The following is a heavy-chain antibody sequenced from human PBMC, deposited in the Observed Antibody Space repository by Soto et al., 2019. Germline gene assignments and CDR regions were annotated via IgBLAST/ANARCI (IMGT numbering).Heavy chain of an antibody. J-gene: IGHJ6*02. CDR3: ARLGSSWPYYYYGMDV. D-gene: IGHD6-13*01. V-gene: IGHV4-34*01. CDR1: GGSFSGYY. CDR2: INHSGST. Sequence: PSETLSLTCAVYGGSFSGYYWSSIRQPPGKGLEWIGEINHSGSTNYNPSLKSRVTISVDTSKNQFSLKLSSVTAADTAVYYCARLGSSWPYYYYGMDVWGQGTTVTVSS.